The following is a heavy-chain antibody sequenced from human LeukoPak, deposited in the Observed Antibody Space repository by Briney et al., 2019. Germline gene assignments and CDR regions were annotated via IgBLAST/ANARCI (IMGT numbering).Heavy chain of an antibody. V-gene: IGHV4-38-2*01. CDR2: IYHSGST. Sequence: SETLSLTCAVSGYSISSGYYWGWIRQPPGKGLEWIGSIYHSGSTYYNPSLKSRVTMSVDTSKNQFSLKLSSVTAADTAVYYCARQGGDYFDYWGQGTLVTVSS. CDR3: ARQGGDYFDY. J-gene: IGHJ4*02. D-gene: IGHD1-26*01. CDR1: GYSISSGYY.